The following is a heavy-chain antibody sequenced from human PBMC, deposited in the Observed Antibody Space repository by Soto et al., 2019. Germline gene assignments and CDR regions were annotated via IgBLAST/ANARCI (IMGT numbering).Heavy chain of an antibody. J-gene: IGHJ4*02. D-gene: IGHD3-16*01. CDR3: ARSRAGDVPFDY. CDR2: ISYDGSNK. V-gene: IGHV3-30-3*01. Sequence: GGSLRLSCAASGFTFSSYAMHWVRQAPGKGLEWVAVISYDGSNKYYADSVKGRFTISRDNSKNTLYLQMNSLRAEDTAVYYCARSRAGDVPFDYWGQGTLVTVSS. CDR1: GFTFSSYA.